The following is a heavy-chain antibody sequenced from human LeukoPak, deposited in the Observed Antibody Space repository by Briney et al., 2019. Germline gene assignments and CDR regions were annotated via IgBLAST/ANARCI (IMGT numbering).Heavy chain of an antibody. CDR2: IKEDGSEK. Sequence: QPGGSLRLSCAASGFTFSSYWMTWVRQAPGKGLEWVANIKEDGSEKYYVDSVEGRFTISRDNARDSVYLQIHSLRAEDTAVYYCATDRDYTFDYWGQGTLVTVSS. J-gene: IGHJ4*02. CDR1: GFTFSSYW. D-gene: IGHD4-11*01. V-gene: IGHV3-7*01. CDR3: ATDRDYTFDY.